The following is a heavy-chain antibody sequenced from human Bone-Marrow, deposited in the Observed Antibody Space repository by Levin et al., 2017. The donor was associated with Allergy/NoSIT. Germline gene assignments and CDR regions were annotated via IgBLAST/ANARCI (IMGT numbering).Heavy chain of an antibody. CDR3: ASENLWFGEYPPGQYYYYGMDV. D-gene: IGHD3-10*01. CDR1: GFTFSDYY. CDR2: ISSSGSTI. J-gene: IGHJ6*02. Sequence: LKISCAASGFTFSDYYMSWIRQAPGKGLEWVSYISSSGSTIYYADSVKGRFTISRDNAKNSLYLQMNSLRAEDTAVYYCASENLWFGEYPPGQYYYYGMDVWGQGTTVTVSS. V-gene: IGHV3-11*01.